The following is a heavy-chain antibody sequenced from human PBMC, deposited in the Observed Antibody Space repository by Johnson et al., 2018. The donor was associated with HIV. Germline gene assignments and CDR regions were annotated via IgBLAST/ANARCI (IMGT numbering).Heavy chain of an antibody. CDR1: EFTFSTYG. Sequence: QVQLVESGGGVVQPGGSLRLSCAASEFTFSTYGMHWVRQAPGKGLEWVAFIRYDGSNKYYADSVKGRFTISRDNSKNTLYLQMNSLRAEDTAVYYCAREGQEFNDAFDIWGQGTMVTVSS. CDR2: IRYDGSNK. V-gene: IGHV3-30*02. CDR3: AREGQEFNDAFDI. D-gene: IGHD3-10*01. J-gene: IGHJ3*02.